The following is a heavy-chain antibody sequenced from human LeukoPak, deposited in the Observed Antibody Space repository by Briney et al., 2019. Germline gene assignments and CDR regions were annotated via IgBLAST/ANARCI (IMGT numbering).Heavy chain of an antibody. V-gene: IGHV3-23*01. CDR3: ARDPNRYSSTVYFDY. CDR2: ITGSGGNT. CDR1: GFTFSSYA. Sequence: PGGSLRLSCAASGFTFSSYAVTWVGQAPGKGLEWVGSITGSGGNTYYADSVKGRFTISRDNSKNSLYMQMNSLRVEDTGIYYCARDPNRYSSTVYFDYWGQGTLVTVSS. J-gene: IGHJ4*02. D-gene: IGHD2-21*01.